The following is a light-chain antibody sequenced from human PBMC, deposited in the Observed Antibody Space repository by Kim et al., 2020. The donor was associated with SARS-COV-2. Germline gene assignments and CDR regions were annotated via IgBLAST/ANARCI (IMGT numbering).Light chain of an antibody. V-gene: IGKV4-1*01. Sequence: DIVMTQSPDSLAVSLGERATINCKSSQSVLYSSNNKNYLAWYQQKPGQPPKLLIYWASTRESGVPDRFCGSGSGTDFTLTISSLQAEDVAVYYCQQYYRTPPTFGQGTKVDIK. J-gene: IGKJ1*01. CDR3: QQYYRTPPT. CDR1: QSVLYSSNNKNY. CDR2: WAS.